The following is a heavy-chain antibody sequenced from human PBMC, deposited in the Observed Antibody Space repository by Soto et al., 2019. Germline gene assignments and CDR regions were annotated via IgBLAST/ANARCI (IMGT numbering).Heavy chain of an antibody. V-gene: IGHV1-3*01. J-gene: IGHJ4*02. D-gene: IGHD3-9*01. Sequence: QVQLVQSGAEVKKPGASVKVSCKASGYTFTSYAIHWVRETPGQRLEWMGWIIVGTGNTTYSQKFQGRVTITKDTSARTASMELSRLRSEDTAVYSCAMNLIDYDILTGYYMAYYFDDWVQGTLVTVSS. CDR3: AMNLIDYDILTGYYMAYYFDD. CDR1: GYTFTSYA. CDR2: IIVGTGNT.